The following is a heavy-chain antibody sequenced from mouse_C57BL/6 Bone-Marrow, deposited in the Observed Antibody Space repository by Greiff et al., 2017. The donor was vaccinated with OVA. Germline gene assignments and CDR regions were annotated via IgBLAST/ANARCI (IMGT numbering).Heavy chain of an antibody. CDR3: ARGGGNYFTSWFAY. V-gene: IGHV1-69*01. Sequence: QVHVKQPGAELVMPGASVKLSCKASGYTFTSYWMHWVKQRPGQGLEWIGEIDPSDSYTNYNQKFKGKSTLTVDKSSSTAYMQLSSLTSEDSAVYYCARGGGNYFTSWFAYWGQGTLVTVSA. D-gene: IGHD2-1*01. J-gene: IGHJ3*01. CDR2: IDPSDSYT. CDR1: GYTFTSYW.